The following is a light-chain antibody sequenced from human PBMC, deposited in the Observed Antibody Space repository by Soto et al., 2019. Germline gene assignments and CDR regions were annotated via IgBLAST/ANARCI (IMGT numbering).Light chain of an antibody. J-gene: IGKJ4*01. Sequence: EIVLTQSPGTLSLSPGERATLSCRASQSVSSNYLAWYQQKPGQAPRLLIYGASSRATGIPDRFSGSGSGTDFTLTISRLEPEDFEVYYCQQYGSSPPLSFGGGTKVEIK. CDR2: GAS. V-gene: IGKV3-20*01. CDR3: QQYGSSPPLS. CDR1: QSVSSNY.